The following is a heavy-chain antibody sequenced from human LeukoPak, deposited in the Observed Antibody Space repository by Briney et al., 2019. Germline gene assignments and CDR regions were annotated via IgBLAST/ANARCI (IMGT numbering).Heavy chain of an antibody. CDR3: AKGLTYYYDSSGSLFDY. J-gene: IGHJ4*02. CDR2: ISGSGGST. CDR1: GFTFSSYA. V-gene: IGHV3-23*01. D-gene: IGHD3-22*01. Sequence: GGSLRLSCVASGFTFSSYAMSWVRRAPGKGLEWVLAISGSGGSTYYADSVKGRFTISRDNSKNTLYLQMNSLRAEDTAVYYCAKGLTYYYDSSGSLFDYWGQGTLVTVSS.